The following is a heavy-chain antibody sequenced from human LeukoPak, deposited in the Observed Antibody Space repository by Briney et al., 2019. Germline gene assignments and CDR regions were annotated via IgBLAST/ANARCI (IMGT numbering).Heavy chain of an antibody. J-gene: IGHJ6*02. D-gene: IGHD2-2*01. CDR3: ARDKLQVVVVPAASYGMDV. CDR1: GGTFSSYA. Sequence: ASVKVSCKASGGTFSSYAISWVRQAAGQGLEWMGGIIPIFGTANYAQKFQGRVTITADESTSTAYMELSSLRSEDTAVYYCARDKLQVVVVPAASYGMDVWGQGTTVTVSS. CDR2: IIPIFGTA. V-gene: IGHV1-69*13.